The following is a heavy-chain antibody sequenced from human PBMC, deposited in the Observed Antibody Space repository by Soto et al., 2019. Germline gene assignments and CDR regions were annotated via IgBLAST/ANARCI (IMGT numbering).Heavy chain of an antibody. Sequence: QVQLVQSGAEVKEPGAAVKVSCNASGYTFTSYGITWVRQAPGQGLEWMGWISAYSGDTNYAQNLQGRVTMTADTSTSTAYMELRSLRSDDTAVYYCARDDSQRLRYYYYYGMDVWGQGTTVTVSS. CDR3: ARDDSQRLRYYYYYGMDV. J-gene: IGHJ6*02. V-gene: IGHV1-18*01. CDR2: ISAYSGDT. CDR1: GYTFTSYG. D-gene: IGHD2-21*02.